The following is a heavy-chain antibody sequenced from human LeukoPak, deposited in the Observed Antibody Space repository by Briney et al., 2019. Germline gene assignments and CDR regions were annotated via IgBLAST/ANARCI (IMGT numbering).Heavy chain of an antibody. Sequence: PSETLSLTCTVSGGSISSYYWSWIRQPPGKGLEWIGYIYYSGSTNYNPSLKSRVTISVDTSKNQFSLKLSSVTAADTAVYYCARVLINRYSSSWYVDYWGQGTLVTVSS. D-gene: IGHD6-13*01. CDR3: ARVLINRYSSSWYVDY. CDR1: GGSISSYY. CDR2: IYYSGST. J-gene: IGHJ4*02. V-gene: IGHV4-59*12.